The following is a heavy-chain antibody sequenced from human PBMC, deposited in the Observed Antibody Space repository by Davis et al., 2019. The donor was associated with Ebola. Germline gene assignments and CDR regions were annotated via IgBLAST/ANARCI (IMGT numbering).Heavy chain of an antibody. V-gene: IGHV3-23*01. J-gene: IGHJ4*02. CDR2: ITDTGGRT. Sequence: PGGSLRLSCAASGFTSGRYAMSWVRQAPGKGLEWVAAITDTGGRTHYADSVKGRFTISRDNPNNMLYLQMNSLRAEDTALYSCTKGDRDYSSSPFDYWGQGTLVTVSS. CDR1: GFTSGRYA. D-gene: IGHD3-22*01. CDR3: TKGDRDYSSSPFDY.